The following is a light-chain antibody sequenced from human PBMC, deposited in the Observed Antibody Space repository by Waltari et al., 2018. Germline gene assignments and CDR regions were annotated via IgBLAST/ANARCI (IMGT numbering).Light chain of an antibody. CDR2: GAS. CDR1: QSVSSSY. J-gene: IGKJ1*01. Sequence: EIVLTQSPGTLSLSPGERATLSCRARQSVSSSYLAWYQQKPGQAPRLLIYGASSRATGIPDRFSGSGSGTDFTLTISRLEPEDFAVYYCQQYGSLPWTFGQGTKVEIK. V-gene: IGKV3-20*01. CDR3: QQYGSLPWT.